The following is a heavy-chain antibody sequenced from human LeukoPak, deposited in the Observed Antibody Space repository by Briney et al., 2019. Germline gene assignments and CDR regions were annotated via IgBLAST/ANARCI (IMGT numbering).Heavy chain of an antibody. Sequence: GGSLRLSCSASGFTFSGYAMHWVRQAPGKGLEYVSTVTYNGVSSYYAASLKGRFTISSDNSKNTLYLQMYSLRVEDTAVYYCVKDEAAAGKPFDYWGQGTLVTVSS. V-gene: IGHV3-64D*09. D-gene: IGHD6-13*01. CDR1: GFTFSGYA. CDR2: VTYNGVSS. CDR3: VKDEAAAGKPFDY. J-gene: IGHJ4*02.